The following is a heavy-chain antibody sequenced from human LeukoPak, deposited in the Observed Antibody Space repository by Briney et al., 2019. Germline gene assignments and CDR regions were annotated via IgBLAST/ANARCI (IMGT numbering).Heavy chain of an antibody. CDR1: GFTLSRYS. D-gene: IGHD6-13*01. CDR2: ISGSGGST. CDR3: AKETGYSSSWYKYFQH. Sequence: GGSLRLSCAASGFTLSRYSMNWVRQAPGKGLEWVSAISGSGGSTYYADSVKGRFTISRDNSKNTLYLQMNSLRAEDTAVYYCAKETGYSSSWYKYFQHWGQGTLVTVSS. J-gene: IGHJ1*01. V-gene: IGHV3-23*01.